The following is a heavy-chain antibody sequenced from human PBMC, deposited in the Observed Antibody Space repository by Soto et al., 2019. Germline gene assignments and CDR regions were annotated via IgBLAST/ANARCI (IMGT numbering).Heavy chain of an antibody. J-gene: IGHJ4*02. D-gene: IGHD2-15*01. CDR1: GLTFSSYL. CDR2: IDRDGTET. V-gene: IGHV3-7*01. CDR3: AREKSVLAAIGDY. Sequence: GGSLRLSCAASGLTFSSYLMTWVRLTPGKGLEWVANIDRDGTETHYVDSVKGRFTISRDNSEDTLYLQMNNLRAEGTAVYYCAREKSVLAAIGDYWGQGIRVTVS.